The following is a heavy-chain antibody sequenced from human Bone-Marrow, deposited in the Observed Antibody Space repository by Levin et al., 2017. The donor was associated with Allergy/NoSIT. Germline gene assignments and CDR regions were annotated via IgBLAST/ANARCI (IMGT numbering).Heavy chain of an antibody. CDR1: GASIYNSPYF. V-gene: IGHV4-39*07. CDR3: ARGARQASGGWHFDY. J-gene: IGHJ4*02. CDR2: IYYTGRS. D-gene: IGHD6-19*01. Sequence: PSETLSLTCAVSGASIYNSPYFWAWIRQPPGKGLEWIGSIYYTGRSFYNPSLASRVSISVDTSTNQLSLRVTSVTAADTAVYYCARGARQASGGWHFDYWGQGTLVTVSS.